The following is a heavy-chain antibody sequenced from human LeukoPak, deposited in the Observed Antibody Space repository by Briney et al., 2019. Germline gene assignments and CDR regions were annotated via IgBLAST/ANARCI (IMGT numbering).Heavy chain of an antibody. D-gene: IGHD3-10*01. J-gene: IGHJ4*02. V-gene: IGHV4-39*01. CDR3: ARGYYYGSGSPDY. Sequence: SETLSLTCTVSGGSISSSSYYWGWLRQPPGTGLEWIASIYYSGGTYYNPSLKSRVTMSVDTSKNQFSLKLSSVTAADTAVYYCARGYYYGSGSPDYWGQGTLVTVSS. CDR2: IYYSGGT. CDR1: GGSISSSSYY.